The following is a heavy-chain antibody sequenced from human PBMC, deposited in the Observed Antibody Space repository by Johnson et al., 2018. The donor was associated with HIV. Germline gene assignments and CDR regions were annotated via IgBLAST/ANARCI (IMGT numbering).Heavy chain of an antibody. CDR1: GFTFDDYG. V-gene: IGHV3-20*04. J-gene: IGHJ3*01. CDR2: INWNGGRT. D-gene: IGHD3-16*01. CDR3: ARSRHGGIQPSDAFDV. Sequence: EVQLVESGGGVVRPGGSLRLSCAASGFTFDDYGMSWVRQAPGKGLEWVSGINWNGGRTGYADSVKGRFTISRDNVKNSLYLQMDSLRPEDTAVYYCARSRHGGIQPSDAFDVWGQGTMVTVSS.